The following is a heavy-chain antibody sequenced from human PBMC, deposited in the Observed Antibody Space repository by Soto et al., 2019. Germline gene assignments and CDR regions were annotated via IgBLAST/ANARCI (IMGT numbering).Heavy chain of an antibody. J-gene: IGHJ5*02. CDR1: GFSFSSYA. CDR3: ARDQGGTRGQWTFDP. CDR2: ISYDGSNK. V-gene: IGHV3-30-3*01. Sequence: QVQLVESGGGVVQPGRSLRLSCAASGFSFSSYAMHWVRQAPGKGLEWVAVISYDGSNKYYADSVKGRFTISRDNSKNTLYLQMNSLRAEDTAVYYCARDQGGTRGQWTFDPWGQGTLVTVSS. D-gene: IGHD6-19*01.